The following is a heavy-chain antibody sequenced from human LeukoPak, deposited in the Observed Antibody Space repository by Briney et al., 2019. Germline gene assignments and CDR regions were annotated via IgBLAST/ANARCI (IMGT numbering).Heavy chain of an antibody. J-gene: IGHJ6*03. V-gene: IGHV4-39*01. CDR3: ARHRSSSVVRGVTHYYYYYMDV. D-gene: IGHD3-10*01. Sequence: SETLSLTCTVSGGSISSSSYYWGWIRQPPGKGLEWIGSIYYSGSTYYNPSLKSRVTISVDTSKNQFSLKLSSVTAADTAVYYCARHRSSSVVRGVTHYYYYYMDVWGKGTTVTTSS. CDR2: IYYSGST. CDR1: GGSISSSSYY.